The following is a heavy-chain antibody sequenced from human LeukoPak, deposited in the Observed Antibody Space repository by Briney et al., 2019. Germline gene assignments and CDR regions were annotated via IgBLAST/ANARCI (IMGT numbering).Heavy chain of an antibody. D-gene: IGHD3-9*01. CDR1: GGSISSYY. J-gene: IGHJ4*02. CDR3: ARSLYFDWLPFDY. Sequence: PSETLSLTCTVSGGSISSYYWSWIRQPPGKGLEWIGYIYYSGSTNYNPSLKSRVNISVDTSKNQFSLKLSSVTAADTAVYYCARSLYFDWLPFDYWGQGTLVTVSS. V-gene: IGHV4-59*01. CDR2: IYYSGST.